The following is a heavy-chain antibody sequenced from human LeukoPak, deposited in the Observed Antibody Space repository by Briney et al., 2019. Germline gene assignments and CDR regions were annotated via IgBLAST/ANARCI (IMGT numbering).Heavy chain of an antibody. D-gene: IGHD6-19*01. CDR1: GFTFSSYA. J-gene: IGHJ4*02. Sequence: AGGSLRLSCAASGFTFSSYAMSWVRQAPGKGLEWVSAISGSGGSTYYADSVRGRFTVSRDNSKNTLYLQMNRLTAEDTAVYYCAKNLRTSVAAFEYWGQGTLVTVSS. CDR3: AKNLRTSVAAFEY. V-gene: IGHV3-23*01. CDR2: ISGSGGST.